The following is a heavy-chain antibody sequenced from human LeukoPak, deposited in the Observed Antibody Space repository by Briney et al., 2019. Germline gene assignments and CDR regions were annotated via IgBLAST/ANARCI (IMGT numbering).Heavy chain of an antibody. J-gene: IGHJ3*02. V-gene: IGHV3-23*01. CDR3: VKSAGKDGYRDVFDI. D-gene: IGHD5-24*01. CDR1: GITFSNSA. CDR2: ITKSGDQT. Sequence: TGGSLRLPCVPSGITFSNSALSWVRQAPGKGLEWVSTITKSGDQTHYADSVRGLFTISRDIFKNTLYLQMNSLRAEDTAVYHCVKSAGKDGYRDVFDIWGQGTVVTVSS.